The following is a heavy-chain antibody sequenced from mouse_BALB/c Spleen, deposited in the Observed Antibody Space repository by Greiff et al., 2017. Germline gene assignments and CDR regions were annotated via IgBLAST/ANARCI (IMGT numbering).Heavy chain of an antibody. CDR2: IDPANGNT. CDR3: ARHRYDVGFAY. V-gene: IGHV14-3*02. J-gene: IGHJ3*01. Sequence: VHVKQSGAELVKPGASVKLSCTASGFNIKDTYMHWVKQRPEQGLEWIGRIDPANGNTKYDPKFQGKATITADTSSNTAYLQLSSLTSEDTAVYYCARHRYDVGFAYWGQGTLVTVSA. CDR1: GFNIKDTY. D-gene: IGHD2-14*01.